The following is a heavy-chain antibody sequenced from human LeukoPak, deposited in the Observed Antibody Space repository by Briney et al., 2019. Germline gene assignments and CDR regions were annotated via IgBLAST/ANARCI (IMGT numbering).Heavy chain of an antibody. D-gene: IGHD5-12*01. CDR1: GFTFSSYS. V-gene: IGHV3-30*18. J-gene: IGHJ4*02. CDR2: ILHDGSKQ. Sequence: TGGSLRLSCAASGFTFSSYSMNWVRQAPGKGLEWVAVILHDGSKQYYADSVKGRFTISRDNSKNMLYLQMNSLRVEDTAIYYCAKDQYSAEGASDYWGQGTLVTVSS. CDR3: AKDQYSAEGASDY.